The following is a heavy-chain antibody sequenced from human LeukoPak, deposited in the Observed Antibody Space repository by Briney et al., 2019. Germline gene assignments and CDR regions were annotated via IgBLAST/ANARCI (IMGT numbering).Heavy chain of an antibody. Sequence: SETLSLTCAAYGGSFSGYYWNWVRQPPGKGLEWIGEIYHSGSTNYNPSLKSRVTISVDTSKNQFSLKLSSVTAADTAVYYCARREVETTFLYFYYMDVWAKGTTVTVSS. CDR1: GGSFSGYY. J-gene: IGHJ6*03. V-gene: IGHV4-34*01. CDR2: IYHSGST. D-gene: IGHD2/OR15-2a*01. CDR3: ARREVETTFLYFYYMDV.